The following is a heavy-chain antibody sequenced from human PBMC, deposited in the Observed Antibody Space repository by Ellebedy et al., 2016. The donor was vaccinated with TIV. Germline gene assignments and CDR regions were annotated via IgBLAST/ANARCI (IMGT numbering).Heavy chain of an antibody. J-gene: IGHJ4*02. V-gene: IGHV3-15*01. D-gene: IGHD3-10*01. CDR1: GFTFSNAW. CDR3: TTMGTSGVFDY. CDR2: IKSKTDGGTT. Sequence: GESLKISCAASGFTFSNAWMSWVRQAPGKGLEWVGRIKSKTDGGTTDYAAPVKGRFTISRDDSKNTLYLQMNSLKTEDTAVYYCTTMGTSGVFDYWGQGTLVTVSS.